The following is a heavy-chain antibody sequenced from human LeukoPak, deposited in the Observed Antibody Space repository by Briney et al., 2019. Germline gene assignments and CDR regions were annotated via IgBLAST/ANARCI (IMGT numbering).Heavy chain of an antibody. D-gene: IGHD6-13*01. Sequence: ASVKVSCKASGYTFTDYYMHWVRQAPGQGLEWMGWINPNSGDTNYAQKFQDRVTMTRDTSISTAYMELSRLRSDDTAVYYCARGHSSSWYSVAFDPWGQGTLSPSPQ. V-gene: IGHV1-2*02. CDR3: ARGHSSSWYSVAFDP. CDR1: GYTFTDYY. J-gene: IGHJ5*02. CDR2: INPNSGDT.